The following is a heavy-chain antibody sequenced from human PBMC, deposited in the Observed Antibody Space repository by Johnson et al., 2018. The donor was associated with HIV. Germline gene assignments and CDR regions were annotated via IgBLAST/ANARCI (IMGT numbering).Heavy chain of an antibody. D-gene: IGHD2-21*01. CDR2: ISWNSGSI. J-gene: IGHJ3*02. CDR1: GFTFDDYA. Sequence: VQLVESWGGLVQPGRSLRLSCAASGFTFDDYAMHWVRQAPGKGLEWVSGISWNSGSIGYADSVKGRFTISRDNAKNFLYLQMNSLRTEDTALYYCARTGRLFDAFDIWGQGTMVTVSS. V-gene: IGHV3-9*01. CDR3: ARTGRLFDAFDI.